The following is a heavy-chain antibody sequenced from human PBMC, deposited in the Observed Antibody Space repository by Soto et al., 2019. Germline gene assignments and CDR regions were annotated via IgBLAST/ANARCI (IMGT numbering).Heavy chain of an antibody. CDR2: IYWDDDK. D-gene: IGHD5-12*01. J-gene: IGHJ4*02. V-gene: IGHV2-5*02. CDR3: AHSRRGFALDY. CDR1: GISLSTRGVS. Sequence: QITLKESGPTLVNPTQTLTLTCTFSGISLSTRGVSVDWIRQPPGKALEWIALIYWDDDKRYSPSLKSRLTITTDTSKNQVVLTMTNMDSVDTATYYCAHSRRGFALDYWGQVTLFTVSS.